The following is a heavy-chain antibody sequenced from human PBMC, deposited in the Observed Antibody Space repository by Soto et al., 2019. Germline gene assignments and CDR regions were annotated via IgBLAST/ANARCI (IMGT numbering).Heavy chain of an antibody. D-gene: IGHD3-10*01. CDR3: ARVLVRGVIPWFDP. J-gene: IGHJ5*02. CDR1: GGSISSGGYA. Sequence: SETLSLTCAVSGGSISSGGYAWSWIRQPPGKGLEWIGYIYHSGSTYYNPSLKGRVTISVDRSKNQFSLKLSSVTAADTAVYYCARVLVRGVIPWFDPWGQGTLVTVSS. V-gene: IGHV4-30-2*01. CDR2: IYHSGST.